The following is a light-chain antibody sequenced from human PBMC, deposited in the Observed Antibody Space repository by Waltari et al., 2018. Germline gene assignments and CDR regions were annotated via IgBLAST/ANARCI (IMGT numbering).Light chain of an antibody. CDR1: HIESKS. CDR3: QVWDANTDSGV. J-gene: IGLJ1*01. CDR2: YDN. V-gene: IGLV3-21*01. Sequence: SYVLTQLPSVSVAPGETARITCGGNHIESKSVHWYRQRPGQAPVVVISYDNDRAAGIPERFSGSNSGNTATLTISRVEAGDEADYYCQVWDANTDSGVFGTGTEVTVL.